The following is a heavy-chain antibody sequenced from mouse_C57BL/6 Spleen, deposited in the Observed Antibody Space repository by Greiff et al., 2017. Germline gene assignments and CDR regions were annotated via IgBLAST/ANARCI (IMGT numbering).Heavy chain of an antibody. CDR2: ISSGGDYL. CDR3: TREAPFMDY. Sequence: EVKLMESGEGLVKPGGSLKLSCAASGFTFSSYALSWVRQTPEKRLEWVAYISSGGDYLYYADTVKGRFTISRDNARNTLYLQMSSLKSEDTAMYYCTREAPFMDYWGQGTSVTVSS. J-gene: IGHJ4*01. V-gene: IGHV5-9-1*02. CDR1: GFTFSSYA.